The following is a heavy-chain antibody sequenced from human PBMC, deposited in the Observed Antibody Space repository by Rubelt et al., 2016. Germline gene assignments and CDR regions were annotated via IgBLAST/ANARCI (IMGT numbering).Heavy chain of an antibody. Sequence: QVQLQESGPGLVKPSGTLSLTCAVSGGSISSDDKWTWVRQPPGKELEWIGEMDRSGNTNYNPSLKSRDTTPVDKSKNQFTLDLRSGTAADTAVYYCARGGNWKFDCWGQGTLVTVSS. CDR2: MDRSGNT. CDR3: ARGGNWKFDC. J-gene: IGHJ4*02. CDR1: GGSISSDDK. D-gene: IGHD1-1*01. V-gene: IGHV4-4*02.